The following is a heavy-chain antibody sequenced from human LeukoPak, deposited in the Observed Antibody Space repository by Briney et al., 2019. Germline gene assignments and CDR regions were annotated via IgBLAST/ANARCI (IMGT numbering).Heavy chain of an antibody. V-gene: IGHV3-23*01. CDR2: ISGSGGST. D-gene: IGHD3-22*01. Sequence: PGGSLRLSCAASGFTFSDYTIHWVRQAPGKGLEWVSGISGSGGSTNYADSVKGRFTISRDNSRNTLYLQMNSLRAEDTAVYYCAKGYYYDSIYHFDYWGQGTPVTVSS. CDR3: AKGYYYDSIYHFDY. CDR1: GFTFSDYT. J-gene: IGHJ4*02.